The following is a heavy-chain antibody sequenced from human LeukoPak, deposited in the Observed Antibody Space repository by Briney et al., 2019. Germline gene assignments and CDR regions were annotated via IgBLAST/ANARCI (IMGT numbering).Heavy chain of an antibody. CDR1: GFTFSDYY. D-gene: IGHD3-22*01. V-gene: IGHV3-11*04. CDR2: ISSSGSII. Sequence: GGSLRLSCAASGFTFSDYYMNWIRQAPGKGLEWVSYISSSGSIIYYADSVKGRFTISRDNPKNTLYLQMNSLRADDTAIYFCARQESRNYYYEGLDYWGQGNLVTVSS. J-gene: IGHJ4*02. CDR3: ARQESRNYYYEGLDY.